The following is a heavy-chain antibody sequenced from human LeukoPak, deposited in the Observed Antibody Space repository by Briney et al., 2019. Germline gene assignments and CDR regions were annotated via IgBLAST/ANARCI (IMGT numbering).Heavy chain of an antibody. J-gene: IGHJ4*02. CDR2: IYHSGST. V-gene: IGHV4-30-2*01. CDR1: GGSISSGGYS. D-gene: IGHD6-13*01. Sequence: SETLSLTCAVSGGSISSGGYSWSWIRQPPGKGLEWIGYIYHSGSTYYNPSLKSRVTISVDRSKNQFSLKLSSVTAADTAVYYCARASIAAAPYYFDYWGQGTLVTVSS. CDR3: ARASIAAAPYYFDY.